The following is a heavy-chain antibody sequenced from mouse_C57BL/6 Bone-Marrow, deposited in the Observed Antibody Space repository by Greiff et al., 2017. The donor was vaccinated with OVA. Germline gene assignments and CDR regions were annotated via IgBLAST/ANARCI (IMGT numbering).Heavy chain of an antibody. CDR1: GYSFTGYF. CDR3: ARGDRISTVVDYYAMDY. Sequence: VQLQQSGPELVKPGDSVKISCKASGYSFTGYFMNWVMQSHGKSLEWIGRINPYNGDTFYNQKFKGKATLTVDKSSSTAYMELRSLTSEDSAVYDCARGDRISTVVDYYAMDYWGQGTSVTVSS. CDR2: INPYNGDT. J-gene: IGHJ4*01. D-gene: IGHD1-1*01. V-gene: IGHV1-20*01.